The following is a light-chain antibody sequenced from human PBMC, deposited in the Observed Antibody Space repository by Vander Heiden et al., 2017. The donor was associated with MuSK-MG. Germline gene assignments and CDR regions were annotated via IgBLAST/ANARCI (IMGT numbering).Light chain of an antibody. Sequence: EVVMTQSPATLSVFPGERATLSCRASQSVSSALAWYQQKPGQAPRLLIYGASTRDTGIPARFSGSGYGKEFTLSISSRQSEDFAVYYCQQDNNWPPWTFGQGTKVEVK. V-gene: IGKV3-15*01. CDR3: QQDNNWPPWT. CDR2: GAS. CDR1: QSVSSA. J-gene: IGKJ1*01.